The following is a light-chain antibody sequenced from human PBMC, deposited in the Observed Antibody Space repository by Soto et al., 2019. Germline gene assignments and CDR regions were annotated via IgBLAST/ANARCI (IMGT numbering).Light chain of an antibody. CDR3: QQYINWPLTWT. CDR1: QSVSSN. CDR2: VAS. J-gene: IGKJ1*01. Sequence: EIVMTQSPATLSVSPGERATLSCRASQSVSSNLAWYQQKPGQPPRLLIYVASTRATGIPARFSGSGSGTEFTLTISSLQSEDFAVYYCQQYINWPLTWTFGQGTKVEIK. V-gene: IGKV3-15*01.